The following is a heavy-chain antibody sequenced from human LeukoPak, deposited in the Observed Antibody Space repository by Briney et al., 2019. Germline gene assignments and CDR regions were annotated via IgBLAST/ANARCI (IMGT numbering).Heavy chain of an antibody. CDR1: GFTVSTSY. CDR3: ARRYYAMDV. Sequence: GGSLRLSCAASGFTVSTSYMSWVRQAPGKGLERVSVIYTGRSTYYADSVKGRFTISRDNSKNTLYLQMTSLRAEDTAFYYRARRYYAMDVWGQGTTVTVSS. V-gene: IGHV3-53*01. CDR2: IYTGRST. J-gene: IGHJ6*01.